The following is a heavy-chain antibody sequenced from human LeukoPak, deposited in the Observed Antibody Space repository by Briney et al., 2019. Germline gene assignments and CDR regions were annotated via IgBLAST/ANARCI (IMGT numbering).Heavy chain of an antibody. Sequence: GGSLRLSCAASGFTFSSYGMHWVRQAPGKGLEWVAVIWYDGSNKYYADSVKGRFTISRDNSKNTLYLQMNSLRAEDTAVYYCARGARSAYNYFDYWGQGTLVAVSS. CDR1: GFTFSSYG. D-gene: IGHD3-3*01. J-gene: IGHJ4*02. CDR3: ARGARSAYNYFDY. CDR2: IWYDGSNK. V-gene: IGHV3-33*01.